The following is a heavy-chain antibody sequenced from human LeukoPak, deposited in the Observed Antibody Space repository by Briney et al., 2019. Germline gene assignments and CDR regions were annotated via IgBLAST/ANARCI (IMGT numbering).Heavy chain of an antibody. CDR1: GGSISTSNYY. Sequence: PSETLSLTCTVSGGSISTSNYYWSWIRQPAGKGLEWIGRMYSSGSSNYNPSLKSRVTMSVDRSKNQVFLKLTSVTAADTAVYYCARTFNHQFEYWGQGILVTVSS. V-gene: IGHV4-61*02. CDR3: ARTFNHQFEY. CDR2: MYSSGSS. D-gene: IGHD1-14*01. J-gene: IGHJ4*02.